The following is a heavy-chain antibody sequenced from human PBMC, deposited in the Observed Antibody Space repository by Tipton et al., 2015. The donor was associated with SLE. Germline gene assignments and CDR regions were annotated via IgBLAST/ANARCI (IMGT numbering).Heavy chain of an antibody. CDR3: AGAQLGAWRFDN. CDR2: IYYSGAT. CDR1: GGSISSSGYY. D-gene: IGHD7-27*01. J-gene: IGHJ4*02. V-gene: IGHV4-39*07. Sequence: TLSLTCTFSGGSISSSGYYWGWVRQPPGKGLEWIATIYYSGATYYKPSLRSRVTLSVDTSKNQVSLRLTSVTAADAGVYYCAGAQLGAWRFDNWGQGTLVTVSS.